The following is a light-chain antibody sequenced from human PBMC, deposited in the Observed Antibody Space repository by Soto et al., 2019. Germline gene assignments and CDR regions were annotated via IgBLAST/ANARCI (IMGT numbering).Light chain of an antibody. CDR2: GAS. CDR3: QQSNSITWT. Sequence: ELVLTQSPGTLSLSPGDRATLSCRASQSVSSNLAWYQQKPGQAPRLLIYGASTRANGIPDRFSGSGSGTDFTLTISSQQPEDFATYSCQQSNSITWTFGQGTKV. CDR1: QSVSSN. J-gene: IGKJ1*01. V-gene: IGKV3-15*01.